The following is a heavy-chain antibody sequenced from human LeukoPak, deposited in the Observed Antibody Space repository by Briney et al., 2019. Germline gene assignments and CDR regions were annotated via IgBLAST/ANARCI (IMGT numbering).Heavy chain of an antibody. CDR2: INTDGSST. CDR3: ARVAYYYDSSGYYLDAFDI. CDR1: GFTFSSYW. V-gene: IGHV3-74*01. Sequence: GGSLRLSCAASGFTFSSYWMHWVRQAPGKGLVWVSRINTDGSSTSYADSVKGRFTISRDNAKNTLYLQMNSLRAEDTAVYYCARVAYYYDSSGYYLDAFDIWGQGTMVTVSS. J-gene: IGHJ3*02. D-gene: IGHD3-22*01.